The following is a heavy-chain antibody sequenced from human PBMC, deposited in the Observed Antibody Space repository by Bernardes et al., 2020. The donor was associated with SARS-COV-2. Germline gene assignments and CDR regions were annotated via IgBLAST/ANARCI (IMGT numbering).Heavy chain of an antibody. J-gene: IGHJ6*02. CDR1: GYTFTAYD. CDR3: AIIMVGPTNYYYYCGMDV. D-gene: IGHD1-26*01. V-gene: IGHV1-8*01. Sequence: ALVKVSCKASGYTFTAYDISWVRQATGQGLEWMGWMTPKRGNTGYAQKLQGRVTMTRDISISTAYMELSSLTSDDTAVYFCAIIMVGPTNYYYYCGMDVWGQGTTVTVSS. CDR2: MTPKRGNT.